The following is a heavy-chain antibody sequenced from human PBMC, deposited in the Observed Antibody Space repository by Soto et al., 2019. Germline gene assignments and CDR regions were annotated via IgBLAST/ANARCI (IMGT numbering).Heavy chain of an antibody. Sequence: PGGSLRLSCAASGFTFRSYAMSWVRQAAGKGLEWVSAISGSGGSTYYADSVKGRFTISRDDSKNTLYLQMNSLRAEDTAVYYCAKADDYFDYWGQGTLVPVSS. CDR1: GFTFRSYA. CDR3: AKADDYFDY. J-gene: IGHJ4*02. CDR2: ISGSGGST. V-gene: IGHV3-23*01.